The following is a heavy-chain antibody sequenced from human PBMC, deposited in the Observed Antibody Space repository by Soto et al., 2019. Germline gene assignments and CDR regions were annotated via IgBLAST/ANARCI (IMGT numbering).Heavy chain of an antibody. CDR3: GRGRYCLSGDCFPNWFDP. V-gene: IGHV4-30-4*01. CDR1: GASVTSPEHY. D-gene: IGHD2-21*02. CDR2: IYYGGST. Sequence: PSETLSLTCSVSGASVTSPEHYWTWIRQSPGKGLEWIGYIYYGGSTVYNPSLKGRSTVSLDTSKNKFSLNLTSVTAAGTAVYFCGRGRYCLSGDCFPNWFDPWGQGTLVTVSS. J-gene: IGHJ5*02.